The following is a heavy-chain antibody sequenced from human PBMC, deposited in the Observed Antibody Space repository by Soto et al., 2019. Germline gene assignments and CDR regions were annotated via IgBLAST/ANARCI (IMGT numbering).Heavy chain of an antibody. CDR3: ARRYGDYFDY. CDR2: IYYSGST. J-gene: IGHJ4*02. V-gene: IGHV4-61*05. Sequence: SETLSLTCAVSGGSTRHSSYYWSWIRQPPGKGLEWIGYIYYSGSTNYNPSLKSRVTISVDTSKNQFSLKLSSVTAADTAVYYCARRYGDYFDYWGQGTLVTVSS. CDR1: GGSTRHSSYY. D-gene: IGHD4-17*01.